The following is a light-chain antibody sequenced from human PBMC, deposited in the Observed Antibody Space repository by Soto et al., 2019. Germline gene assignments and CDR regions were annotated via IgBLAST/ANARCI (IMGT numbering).Light chain of an antibody. CDR2: DAS. J-gene: IGKJ2*01. Sequence: IVLTQSPATLSLSPGERATLSCRASQSFGSSLTWYQQKPGQPPRLLIYDASNRAAGIPARFSGSGSGTDFTLTISSLEPEDFAVYYCQQRGAWFTFGQGTKLEIK. CDR3: QQRGAWFT. CDR1: QSFGSS. V-gene: IGKV3-11*01.